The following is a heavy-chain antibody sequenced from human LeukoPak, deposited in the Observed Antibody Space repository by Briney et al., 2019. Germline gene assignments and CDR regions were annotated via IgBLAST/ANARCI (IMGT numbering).Heavy chain of an antibody. J-gene: IGHJ4*02. V-gene: IGHV3-23*01. CDR3: AKGSPWEPLDY. Sequence: GGSLTLSXAASGFTFNSYAMSWVRQTPGKGLEGVSASRSSGGSTYYADSVKGRYTISRDNSKNTLYLQMNSLRAEDTAVYYCAKGSPWEPLDYWGQGTLVTVSS. CDR2: SRSSGGST. CDR1: GFTFNSYA. D-gene: IGHD1-26*01.